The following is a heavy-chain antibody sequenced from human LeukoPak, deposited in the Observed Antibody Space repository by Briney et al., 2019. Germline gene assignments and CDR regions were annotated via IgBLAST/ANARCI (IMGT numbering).Heavy chain of an antibody. CDR3: ARGGIHSSSWYGAFDY. CDR2: IIPILGIA. V-gene: IGHV1-69*04. D-gene: IGHD6-13*01. CDR1: GGTFSSYA. Sequence: SVKVSCKASGGTFSSYAISWVRQAPGQGLKWMGRIIPILGIANYAQKFQGRVTITADKSTSTAYMELSSLRSEDTAVYYCARGGIHSSSWYGAFDYWGQGTLVTVSS. J-gene: IGHJ4*02.